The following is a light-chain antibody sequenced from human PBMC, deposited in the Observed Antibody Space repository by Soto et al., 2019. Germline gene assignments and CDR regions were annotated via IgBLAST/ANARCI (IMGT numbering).Light chain of an antibody. V-gene: IGKV3-15*01. Sequence: EIVMTQSPATLSVSPGERATLSCRASQSVSSSLAWYQQKPGQAPRLLIYGASTRATGIPARYSGSRSGTECTRTHRSQQSEDFAVYYCHQHNNWPAWTFGQGTKVELK. CDR1: QSVSSS. CDR2: GAS. J-gene: IGKJ1*01. CDR3: HQHNNWPAWT.